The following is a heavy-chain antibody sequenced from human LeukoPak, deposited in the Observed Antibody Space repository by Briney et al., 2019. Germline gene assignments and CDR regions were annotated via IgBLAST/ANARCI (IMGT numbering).Heavy chain of an antibody. V-gene: IGHV3-11*01. J-gene: IGHJ5*02. CDR1: GFTFSDYY. CDR2: ISSSGSTI. CDR3: ARVMRYCSSTSCYNWFDP. D-gene: IGHD2-2*01. Sequence: GGSLRLSCAASGFTFSDYYMSWIRQAPGKGLEWVSYISSSGSTIYYADSVKGRFTISRDNAKNSLYLQMNSLRAEDTAVYYCARVMRYCSSTSCYNWFDPWGQGTLVTVSS.